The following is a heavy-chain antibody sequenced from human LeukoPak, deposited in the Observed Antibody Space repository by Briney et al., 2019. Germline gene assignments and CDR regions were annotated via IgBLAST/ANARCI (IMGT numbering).Heavy chain of an antibody. CDR1: GGSFSGYY. D-gene: IGHD3-22*01. Sequence: SETLSLTCAVYGGSFSGYYWSWIRQPPGEGLEWIGEINHSGSTNYNPSLKSRVTISVDTSKNQFSLKLSSVTAADTAVYYCARGVIVVVSLNWFDPGGQGTLVTVSS. V-gene: IGHV4-34*01. CDR2: INHSGST. J-gene: IGHJ5*02. CDR3: ARGVIVVVSLNWFDP.